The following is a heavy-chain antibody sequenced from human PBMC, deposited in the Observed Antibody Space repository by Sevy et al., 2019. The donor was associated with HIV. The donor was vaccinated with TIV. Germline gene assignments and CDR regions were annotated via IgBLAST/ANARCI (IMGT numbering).Heavy chain of an antibody. J-gene: IGHJ4*02. CDR1: GFTFSHYA. Sequence: GGSLRLACAASGFTFSHYAMHWIRQAPGKGLEWVAAISLDGASRNYADSVRGRFTISRDDSKNTVYLHMRGLRSEDTAVYFCAKDHAVTTEWVVFDSWGQGTLVTVSS. CDR2: ISLDGASR. V-gene: IGHV3-30*18. D-gene: IGHD4-17*01. CDR3: AKDHAVTTEWVVFDS.